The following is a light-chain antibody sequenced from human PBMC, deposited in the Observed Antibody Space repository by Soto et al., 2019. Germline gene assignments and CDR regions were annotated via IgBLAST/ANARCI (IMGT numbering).Light chain of an antibody. V-gene: IGKV3-15*01. CDR1: QSVSSN. J-gene: IGKJ1*01. CDR2: GAS. Sequence: EIVMTQSPVTLSVSPGERATLSCRSSQSVSSNLAWYQQKPGQAPRLLIYGASTRATGIPARFSGGGSGTEFTLTISSLQSEDFGLYYCHQYNNFWTFGQGTKVDIK. CDR3: HQYNNFWT.